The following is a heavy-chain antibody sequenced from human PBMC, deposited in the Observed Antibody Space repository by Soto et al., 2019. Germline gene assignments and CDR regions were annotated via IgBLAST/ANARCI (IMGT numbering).Heavy chain of an antibody. Sequence: QAQVLQSGAEVKKPGASVKVSCKASEYTFTSYTMHWVRQAPGQRLEWMGWINGGNGNTKYSQKFQGRVTITRDTSASTAYMELSSLRSDDTAVYYCARELQGLYYFDYWGQGTLVTVSS. CDR2: INGGNGNT. CDR3: ARELQGLYYFDY. V-gene: IGHV1-3*01. D-gene: IGHD4-4*01. J-gene: IGHJ4*02. CDR1: EYTFTSYT.